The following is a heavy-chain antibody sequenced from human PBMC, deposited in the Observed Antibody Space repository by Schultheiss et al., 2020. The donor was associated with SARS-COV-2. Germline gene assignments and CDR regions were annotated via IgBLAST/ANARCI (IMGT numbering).Heavy chain of an antibody. D-gene: IGHD3-3*01. CDR1: GFSLSTSGVG. V-gene: IGHV2-5*02. CDR3: AHAFLEWFWDF. CDR2: IDWDDDK. J-gene: IGHJ3*01. Sequence: SGPTLVKPTQTLTLTCTFSGFSLSTSGVGVGWIRQPPGKALEWLALIDWDDDKYYSTSLKSRLTITKDTSKNQVVLTMTNMDPVDTATYYCAHAFLEWFWDFWGQGTMVTVSS.